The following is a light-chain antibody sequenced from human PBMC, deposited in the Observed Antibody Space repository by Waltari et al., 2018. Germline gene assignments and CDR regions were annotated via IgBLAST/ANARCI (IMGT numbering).Light chain of an antibody. Sequence: DIVMTQSPDSMAVSLGARAPINCKSSHSVLYGSNNKNYLAWYQQKPGQPPRLLIYWASTRESGVPDRFSGRGSGANFTLTISSLQAEDAAVYYCQQYYTTPLTFGGGTKVAIK. J-gene: IGKJ4*01. CDR2: WAS. CDR1: HSVLYGSNNKNY. V-gene: IGKV4-1*01. CDR3: QQYYTTPLT.